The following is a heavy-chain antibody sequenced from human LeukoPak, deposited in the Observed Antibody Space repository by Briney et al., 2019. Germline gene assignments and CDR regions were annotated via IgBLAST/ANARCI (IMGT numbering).Heavy chain of an antibody. J-gene: IGHJ3*02. CDR2: IYYSGST. D-gene: IGHD2-15*01. Sequence: PSETLSLTCTVSGGPISSSSYYWGWIRQPPGKGLEWIGSIYYSGSTYYNPSLKSRVTISVDTSKNQFSLKLSSVTAADTAVYYCARRRAVVVVAAIDDAFDIWGQGTMVTVSS. CDR1: GGPISSSSYY. V-gene: IGHV4-39*01. CDR3: ARRRAVVVVAAIDDAFDI.